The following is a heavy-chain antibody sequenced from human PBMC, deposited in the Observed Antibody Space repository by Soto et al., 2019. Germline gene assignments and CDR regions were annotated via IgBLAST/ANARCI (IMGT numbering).Heavy chain of an antibody. V-gene: IGHV3-23*01. J-gene: IGHJ5*02. CDR3: SKDGGGSCYTGCWFDP. Sequence: GGSLRLSCAASGFTFSTYALTWVRQAPGKGLEWVSSISGSGGTIYYADSVKGRFTLSRDDSKNTLYLQMNSLRAEDTAIYYCSKDGGGSCYTGCWFDPWGQGTLVTVSS. CDR1: GFTFSTYA. CDR2: ISGSGGTI. D-gene: IGHD2-15*01.